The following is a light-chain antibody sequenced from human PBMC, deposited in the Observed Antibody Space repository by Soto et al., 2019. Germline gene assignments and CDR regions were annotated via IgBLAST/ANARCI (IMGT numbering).Light chain of an antibody. CDR3: QHFGSSRT. Sequence: IVLTQSPGTLSLSPGERATLSCRASQSFSTTYLAWYQQKPGQAPRLLISGASSRATGIPHRFSASGSGTDFTLTINKLEPEDFAVYYCQHFGSSRTFGQGTKVEIK. CDR2: GAS. J-gene: IGKJ1*01. CDR1: QSFSTTY. V-gene: IGKV3-20*01.